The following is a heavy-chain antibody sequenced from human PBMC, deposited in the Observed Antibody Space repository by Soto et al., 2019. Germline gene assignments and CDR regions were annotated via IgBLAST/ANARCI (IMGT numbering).Heavy chain of an antibody. CDR1: GFTFSTYA. Sequence: QVQLVESGGGVVQPGRSLRLSCAASGFTFSTYAMHWVRQSPGKGLEWVAVISYDGSNKYYADSVKGRFTISRDNSENTLYLQMNSLRPEDTAVYYCARTPPATELFPGYNWNDGYYWGQGTLVTVSS. J-gene: IGHJ4*02. CDR2: ISYDGSNK. D-gene: IGHD1-1*01. CDR3: ARTPPATELFPGYNWNDGYY. V-gene: IGHV3-30-3*01.